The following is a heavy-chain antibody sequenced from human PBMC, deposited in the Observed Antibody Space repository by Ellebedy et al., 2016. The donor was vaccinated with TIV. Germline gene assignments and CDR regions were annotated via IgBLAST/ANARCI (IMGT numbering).Heavy chain of an antibody. J-gene: IGHJ3*01. Sequence: SQTLSLTCAISGDSVSNNRAAWNWIRQSPSRGLEWLGRTYYRSKWYNEYAVSMKSRITINSDTSRNEFSLQLISVTPEDTAMYYCVRDGQVGLDALDVWGHGTMVTVS. CDR3: VRDGQVGLDALDV. D-gene: IGHD1-26*01. V-gene: IGHV6-1*01. CDR2: TYYRSKWYN. CDR1: GDSVSNNRAA.